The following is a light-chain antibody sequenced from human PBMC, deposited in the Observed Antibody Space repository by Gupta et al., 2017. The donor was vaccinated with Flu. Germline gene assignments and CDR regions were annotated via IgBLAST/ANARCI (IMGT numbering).Light chain of an antibody. V-gene: IGKV4-1*01. CDR2: WAS. Sequence: DIVMTQFPDSLAVSLGERATINCKSRQSVLHSSNNKNYLAWYQQKPGQPPKLLIYWASTRESGVPDRFSGSGSGTDFTLTISSLQAEDVAVYYCQQYYDTVFTVGPGTKVDI. CDR3: QQYYDTVFT. J-gene: IGKJ3*01. CDR1: QSVLHSSNNKNY.